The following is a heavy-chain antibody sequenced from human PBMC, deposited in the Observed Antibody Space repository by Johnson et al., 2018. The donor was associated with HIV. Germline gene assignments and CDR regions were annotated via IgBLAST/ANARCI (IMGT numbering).Heavy chain of an antibody. V-gene: IGHV3-20*04. J-gene: IGHJ3*02. Sequence: VQLVESGGDVVRPGGSLRISCVASGFKLYEYDVSWVRQVPGKGLEWVSVINWSGGGTAYADSVKGRFTVSTDNAKNSLYLQMNSLRTEDTALYYCALTESRFLEWLFRAFDIWGQGTMVTVSS. CDR3: ALTESRFLEWLFRAFDI. CDR2: INWSGGGT. CDR1: GFKLYEYD. D-gene: IGHD3-3*01.